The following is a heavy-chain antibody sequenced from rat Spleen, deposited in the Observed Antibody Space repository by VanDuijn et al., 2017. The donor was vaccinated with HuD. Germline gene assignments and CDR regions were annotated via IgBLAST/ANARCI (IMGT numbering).Heavy chain of an antibody. CDR1: GFTFSDYF. J-gene: IGHJ2*01. D-gene: IGHD1-4*01. CDR3: AREAGIPFHYFDP. V-gene: IGHV5-7*01. Sequence: EVQLVESGGGLVQPGRSLKLSCAASGFTFSDYFMAWVRQAPKKGLEWVASISYDGSSTYYRDSVRGRFTISRENARSTLYLQMDSLRSEDTATYYCAREAGIPFHYFDPWGQGVMVTVSS. CDR2: ISYDGSST.